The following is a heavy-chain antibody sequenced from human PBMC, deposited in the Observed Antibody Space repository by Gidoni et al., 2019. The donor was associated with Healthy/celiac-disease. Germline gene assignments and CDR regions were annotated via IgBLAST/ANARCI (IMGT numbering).Heavy chain of an antibody. V-gene: IGHV4-39*01. J-gene: IGHJ5*02. D-gene: IGHD3-16*02. Sequence: QLQLQESGPGLVKPSETLSLTCTVSGGSISSSSYYWGWIRQPPGKGLEWIGSIYYSGSTYYNPSLKSRVTISVDTSKNQFSLKLSSVTAADTAVYYCARHDYDYVWGSYRYTNWFDPWGQGTLVTVSS. CDR3: ARHDYDYVWGSYRYTNWFDP. CDR2: IYYSGST. CDR1: GGSISSSSYY.